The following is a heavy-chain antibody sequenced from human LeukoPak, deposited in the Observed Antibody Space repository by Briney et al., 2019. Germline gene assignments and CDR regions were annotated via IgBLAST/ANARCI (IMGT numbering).Heavy chain of an antibody. CDR2: MNPNSGNT. CDR1: GYTFTSYD. V-gene: IGHV1-8*01. Sequence: ASVKVSCKASGYTFTSYDINWVRQATGQGLEWMGWMNPNSGNTGYAQKFQGRVTMTRNTSIGTAYMELSSLRSEDTAVYYCARRAGGSGWFAFDPWGQGTLVTVSS. CDR3: ARRAGGSGWFAFDP. D-gene: IGHD6-19*01. J-gene: IGHJ5*02.